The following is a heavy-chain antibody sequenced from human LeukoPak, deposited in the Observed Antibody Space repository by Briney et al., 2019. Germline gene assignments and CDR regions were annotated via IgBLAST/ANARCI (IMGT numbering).Heavy chain of an antibody. J-gene: IGHJ4*02. V-gene: IGHV3-9*01. CDR3: ARAGSSYVEAAY. Sequence: GRSLRLSCAASGFTFDDYAMHWVRQAPGKGLEWVSGISWNSGTIGYADTVKGRFTISRDNAKNSLYLQMNGLRAEDTAVYYCARAGSSYVEAAYWGLGTLVTVSS. D-gene: IGHD3-16*01. CDR2: ISWNSGTI. CDR1: GFTFDDYA.